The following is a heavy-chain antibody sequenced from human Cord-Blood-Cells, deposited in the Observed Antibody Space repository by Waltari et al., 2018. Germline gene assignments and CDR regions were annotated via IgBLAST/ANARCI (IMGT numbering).Heavy chain of an antibody. CDR1: GGTFSSYA. V-gene: IGHV1-69*01. J-gene: IGHJ6*03. D-gene: IGHD5-18*01. Sequence: QVQLVQSGAEVTKPGSSVKVSCKASGGTFSSYALSWVGQAPGQGLEWMGGIIPIFGTANYAQKFQGRVTITADESTSTAYMELSSLRSEDTAVYYCARDWLDTAMGAYYYYYMDVWGKGTTVTVSS. CDR2: IIPIFGTA. CDR3: ARDWLDTAMGAYYYYYMDV.